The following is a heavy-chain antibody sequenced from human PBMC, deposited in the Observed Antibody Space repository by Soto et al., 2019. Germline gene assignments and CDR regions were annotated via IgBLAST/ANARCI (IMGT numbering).Heavy chain of an antibody. J-gene: IGHJ4*02. V-gene: IGHV5-10-1*01. CDR2: IDPSDSYT. Sequence: GESLKISCKGSGYSFTSYWITWVRQMPGKGLEWMGRIDPSDSYTNYSPSFQGHVTISADKSISTEYLQWSSLKASDTAMYYCASHSTNYDILTGYRDYWGQGTQVTVSS. CDR1: GYSFTSYW. CDR3: ASHSTNYDILTGYRDY. D-gene: IGHD3-9*01.